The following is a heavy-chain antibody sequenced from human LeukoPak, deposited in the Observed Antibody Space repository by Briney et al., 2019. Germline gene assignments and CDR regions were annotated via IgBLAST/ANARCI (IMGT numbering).Heavy chain of an antibody. CDR2: IFWHDEI. V-gene: IGHV2-5*01. CDR1: GFLLRTTEEA. J-gene: IGHJ4*02. Sequence: GPTLVKPTQTLTLNFTFFGFLLRTTEEAFCWIPQPPGKALEWLAVIFWHDEIHYSPSLKTRLTINKDTSRNQVVLTMTNVDPVDTATYYCAHRQGGYFDYWGQGALVTVSS. D-gene: IGHD2-15*01. CDR3: AHRQGGYFDY.